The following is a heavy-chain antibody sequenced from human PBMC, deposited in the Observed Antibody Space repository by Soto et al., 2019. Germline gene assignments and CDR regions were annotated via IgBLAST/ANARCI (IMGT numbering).Heavy chain of an antibody. CDR3: AREEEYSRGIRGKGDYYYYGMDV. V-gene: IGHV3-30-3*01. Sequence: PLGSLRLSCAASGFPFSSYAMHWVRQAPGKGLEWVAVISYDGSNKYYADSVKGRFTISRDNSKNTLYLQMNSLRAEDTAVYYCAREEEYSRGIRGKGDYYYYGMDVWGQGTTVTVSS. CDR2: ISYDGSNK. CDR1: GFPFSSYA. D-gene: IGHD6-6*01. J-gene: IGHJ6*02.